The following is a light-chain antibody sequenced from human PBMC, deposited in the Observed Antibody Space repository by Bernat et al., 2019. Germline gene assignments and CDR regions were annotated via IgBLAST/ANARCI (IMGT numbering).Light chain of an antibody. Sequence: QSALTQPPSASGSPGQSVTISCTGTSSDVGGYNYVSWYQQHSDKAPKLIISEVSKRPSGVPDRFSGSKSGNTASLTVSGLQAEDEADYYCSSYAGSNNYVFGTGTKVTVL. J-gene: IGLJ1*01. CDR2: EVS. CDR3: SSYAGSNNYV. CDR1: SSDVGGYNY. V-gene: IGLV2-8*01.